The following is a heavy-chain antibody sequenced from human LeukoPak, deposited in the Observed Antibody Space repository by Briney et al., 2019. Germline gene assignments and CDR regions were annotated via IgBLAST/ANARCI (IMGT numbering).Heavy chain of an antibody. V-gene: IGHV3-48*01. CDR1: GFTFSSYS. J-gene: IGHJ6*02. D-gene: IGHD4-11*01. CDR3: ARDGGGTVTPGYYGMDV. CDR2: ISSSSSTI. Sequence: GGSLRLSCAASGFTFSSYSMNWVRQAPGKGLEWVSYISSSSSTIYYADSVKGRFTISRDNAKNSLYLQMNSLRAEDTAVYYCARDGGGTVTPGYYGMDVWGQGTTVAVSS.